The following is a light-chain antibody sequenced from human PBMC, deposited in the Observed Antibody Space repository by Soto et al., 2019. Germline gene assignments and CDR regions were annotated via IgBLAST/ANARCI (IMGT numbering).Light chain of an antibody. V-gene: IGLV1-44*01. Sequence: QSALTQPPSASGTPGQRVTISCSGSSSNIGCNTVNWYQQLPGTAPKLVIYSNNQRPSGVPDRFSGSKSGTSASLAISGLQSEDEADYYCVAWDDSLNGYVVFGGGTKVTV. CDR2: SNN. J-gene: IGLJ2*01. CDR3: VAWDDSLNGYVV. CDR1: SSNIGCNT.